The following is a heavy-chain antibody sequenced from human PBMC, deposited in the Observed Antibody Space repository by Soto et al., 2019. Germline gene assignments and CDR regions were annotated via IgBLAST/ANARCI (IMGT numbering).Heavy chain of an antibody. J-gene: IGHJ5*02. V-gene: IGHV4-4*02. CDR3: ARGSNWFDP. CDR2: ICHTGST. CDR1: GGSISSSNW. Sequence: QVQLQESGPGLVKPSGTLSLTCVVSGGSISSSNWWSWVRQPPGKGLEWIGEICHTGSTKYNPSLTSRVTISVDESKNQVSLRLSSVTAAATAVYYCARGSNWFDPWGQGTLVTVSS.